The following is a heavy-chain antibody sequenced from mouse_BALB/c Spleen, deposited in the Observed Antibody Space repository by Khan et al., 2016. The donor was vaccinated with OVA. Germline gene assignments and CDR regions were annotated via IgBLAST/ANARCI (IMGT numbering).Heavy chain of an antibody. Sequence: QVQLKQSGAELAKPGASVKMSCKASGYTFINYWILWVKQRPGQGLEWIGYINPSTGYTEYNQNFKDKATLTADKSSSTAYMQISSLTTEDSAVYYCARRGLRWDLDYWGQGTTVTVSS. V-gene: IGHV1-7*01. CDR1: GYTFINYW. CDR2: INPSTGYT. CDR3: ARRGLRWDLDY. D-gene: IGHD1-1*01. J-gene: IGHJ2*01.